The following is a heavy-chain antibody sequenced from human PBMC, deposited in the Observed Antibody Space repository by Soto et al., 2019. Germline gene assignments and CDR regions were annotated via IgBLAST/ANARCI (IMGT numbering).Heavy chain of an antibody. CDR3: ARDPYDWSDYYYYGMDV. V-gene: IGHV4-30-4*01. CDR1: GGSISSGDYY. J-gene: IGHJ6*02. D-gene: IGHD1-1*01. Sequence: QVQLQESGPGLVKPSQTLSLTCTVSGGSISSGDYYWSWIRQPPGKGLEWIGYIYYSGSTYYNPSLKSRVTTSVDTSKNQYSLKLSSVTAADTAVYYCARDPYDWSDYYYYGMDVWGQGTTVTVSS. CDR2: IYYSGST.